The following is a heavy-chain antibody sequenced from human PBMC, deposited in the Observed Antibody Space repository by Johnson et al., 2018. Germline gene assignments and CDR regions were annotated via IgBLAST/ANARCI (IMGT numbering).Heavy chain of an antibody. D-gene: IGHD3-16*01. V-gene: IGHV3-15*07. J-gene: IGHJ1*01. CDR1: GFTFSNAW. Sequence: VQLVQSGGGLAKPGESLRLSCAASGFTFSNAWMTWVRPAPGQGLEWVGRIKSKADGGTTDYAAPVTGRCTISSDDSRNTLYLQMNSLKTEDTAVYYCAQGRGSSLQYFQYWGQGTLVSVSS. CDR3: AQGRGSSLQYFQY. CDR2: IKSKADGGTT.